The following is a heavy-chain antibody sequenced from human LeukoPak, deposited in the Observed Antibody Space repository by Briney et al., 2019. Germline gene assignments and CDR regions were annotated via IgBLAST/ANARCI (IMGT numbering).Heavy chain of an antibody. J-gene: IGHJ3*02. CDR3: ARERKAFDI. CDR2: INPNSGGT. V-gene: IGHV1-2*02. CDR1: GYTFTGHY. Sequence: ASVKVSCKASGYTFTGHYMHWLRQAPGQGLEWMGWINPNSGGTNYAQKFQGRVTMTRGTSISTVYMELSSLRSEDTAVYYCARERKAFDIWGQGTMVTVSS.